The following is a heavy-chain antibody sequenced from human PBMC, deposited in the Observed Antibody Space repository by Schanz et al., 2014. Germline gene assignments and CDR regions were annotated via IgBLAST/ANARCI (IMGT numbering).Heavy chain of an antibody. V-gene: IGHV3-33*06. CDR1: GFSFSGSG. J-gene: IGHJ6*02. CDR3: AKGSMAARPLLPTDYYFYGTDI. Sequence: QVQLVESGGGVVQPGGSLRLSCAASGFSFSGSGMHWVRQAPGEGLEWVAVIWYDGTDRYYADSVKGRFTISRDNSKNTLYLQMNSLRAEDTAVYYCAKGSMAARPLLPTDYYFYGTDIWGQGTTVTVSS. CDR2: IWYDGTDR. D-gene: IGHD6-6*01.